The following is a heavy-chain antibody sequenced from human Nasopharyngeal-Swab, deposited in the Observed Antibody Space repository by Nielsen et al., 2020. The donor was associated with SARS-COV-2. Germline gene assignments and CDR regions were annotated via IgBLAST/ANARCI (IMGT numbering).Heavy chain of an antibody. CDR2: IKSKTDGGTT. D-gene: IGHD3-22*01. J-gene: IGHJ4*02. V-gene: IGHV3-15*07. CDR1: GFTFSNAW. CDR3: TRDSDIHDSSGYYYY. Sequence: GESLKISCAASGFTFSNAWMNWVRQAPGKGLEWVGRIKSKTDGGTTDYAAPVKGRFTISRDDSKNTLYLQMNSLKTEDTAVYYCTRDSDIHDSSGYYYYWGQGTLVTVSS.